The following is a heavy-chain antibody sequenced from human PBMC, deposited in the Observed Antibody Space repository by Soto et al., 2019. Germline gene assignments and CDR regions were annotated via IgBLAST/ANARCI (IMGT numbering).Heavy chain of an antibody. CDR1: GFTFSSYV. CDR3: ARDQSRSSSWYNYYYYGMDV. D-gene: IGHD6-13*01. Sequence: QVQLVESGGGVVQPGRSLRLSCAASGFTFSSYVMHWVRQAPGKGLEWVAVISYDGSNKYYADSVKGRFTISRDNSKNTLYLQMNSLRAEDTAVYYCARDQSRSSSWYNYYYYGMDVWGQGTTVTVSS. V-gene: IGHV3-30-3*01. J-gene: IGHJ6*02. CDR2: ISYDGSNK.